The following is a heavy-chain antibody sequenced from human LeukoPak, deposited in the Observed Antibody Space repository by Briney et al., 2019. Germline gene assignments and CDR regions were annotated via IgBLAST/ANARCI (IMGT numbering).Heavy chain of an antibody. J-gene: IGHJ4*02. CDR1: GGSISSYY. V-gene: IGHV4-4*09. CDR3: ARDRADISGYYLDY. CDR2: IYTSGST. D-gene: IGHD3-22*01. Sequence: SETLSLTCTVSGGSISSYYWSWIRQPPGKGLEWIGYIYTSGSTNYNPSLKSRVTISVDTSKNQFSLKLSSVTAADTAVYYCARDRADISGYYLDYWGQGTLVTVSS.